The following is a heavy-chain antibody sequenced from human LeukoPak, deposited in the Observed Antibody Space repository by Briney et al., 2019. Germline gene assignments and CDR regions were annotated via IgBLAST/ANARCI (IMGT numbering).Heavy chain of an antibody. D-gene: IGHD5-18*01. CDR3: AKDRDTAMEIDY. V-gene: IGHV3-33*06. Sequence: PGGSPRLSCAASGFIFSTYGMHWVRQAPGKGLEWVAVIWYDGSNKYYADSVKGRFTISRDNSKNTLYLQMNSLRAEDTAVYYCAKDRDTAMEIDYWGQGTLVTVSS. CDR2: IWYDGSNK. J-gene: IGHJ4*02. CDR1: GFIFSTYG.